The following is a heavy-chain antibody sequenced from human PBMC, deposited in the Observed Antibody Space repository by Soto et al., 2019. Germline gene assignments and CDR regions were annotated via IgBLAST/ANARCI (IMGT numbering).Heavy chain of an antibody. V-gene: IGHV3-74*01. CDR3: VRGSNAWYGIDY. D-gene: IGHD6-19*01. CDR1: GFTFRNYW. Sequence: EVQLVESGGGLVQPGGSLRLACTASGFTFRNYWMHWVRQVSGKGLVWVSRINIQGSRDYADSVKGRFTISRDNAENTRYLQMKGRRVENTAVYYCVRGSNAWYGIDYWGQGTPVIASS. CDR2: INIQGSR. J-gene: IGHJ4*02.